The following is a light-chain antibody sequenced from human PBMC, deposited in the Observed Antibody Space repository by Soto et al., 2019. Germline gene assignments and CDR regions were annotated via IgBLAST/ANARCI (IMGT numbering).Light chain of an antibody. Sequence: QSVLTQPPSVSAAPGQKVTISCSGSSSNIGDNYVSWYQQLPGTAPTLLIYDNNKRPSGIPDRFSGSKFGTSATLVIPGLQTGDEADYYCGTWDNILTPGGGYVFGTGTKLTVL. CDR1: SSNIGDNY. CDR3: GTWDNILTPGGGYV. J-gene: IGLJ1*01. CDR2: DNN. V-gene: IGLV1-51*01.